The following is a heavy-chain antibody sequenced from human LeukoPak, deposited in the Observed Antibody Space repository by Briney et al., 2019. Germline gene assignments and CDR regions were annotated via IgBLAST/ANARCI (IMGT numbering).Heavy chain of an antibody. V-gene: IGHV3-30*02. D-gene: IGHD3-10*01. CDR1: GFSFNSYG. CDR3: AKDPGRGFDY. J-gene: IGHJ4*02. Sequence: PGGSLRLSCAASGFSFNSYGMHWVRQAPGKGLEWVTFIRYDGSNNYYSDSVKVRLTISRDNSKNTLYSQMHSLRAADTAVYYCAKDPGRGFDYWGQGTLVTVSS. CDR2: IRYDGSNN.